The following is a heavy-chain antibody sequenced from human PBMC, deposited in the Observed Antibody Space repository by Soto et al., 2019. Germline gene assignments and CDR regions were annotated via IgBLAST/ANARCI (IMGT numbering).Heavy chain of an antibody. Sequence: SVKVSCKASGYTFTSYAMHWVRQAPGQKLEWMEWINAGNGNTKYSQKFKGRVTITRDTSASTAYMELSSLRSEDTAVYYCARVYCTNGVCYPYFDYWGQGTLVTVSS. CDR2: INAGNGNT. J-gene: IGHJ4*02. V-gene: IGHV1-3*01. D-gene: IGHD2-8*01. CDR3: ARVYCTNGVCYPYFDY. CDR1: GYTFTSYA.